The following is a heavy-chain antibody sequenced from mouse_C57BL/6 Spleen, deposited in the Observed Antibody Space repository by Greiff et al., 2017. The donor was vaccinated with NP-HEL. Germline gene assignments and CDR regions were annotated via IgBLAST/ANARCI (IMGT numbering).Heavy chain of an antibody. V-gene: IGHV14-1*01. CDR3: TFPWEAWFAY. J-gene: IGHJ3*01. CDR2: IDPEDGDT. Sequence: VQLKESGAELVRPGASVKLSCTASGFNIKDYYMHWVKQRPEQGLEWIGRIDPEDGDTEYAPKFQGKATLTVDTSSNTAYLQLSSLTSEDTAVYYCTFPWEAWFAYWGQGTLVTVSA. D-gene: IGHD4-1*01. CDR1: GFNIKDYY.